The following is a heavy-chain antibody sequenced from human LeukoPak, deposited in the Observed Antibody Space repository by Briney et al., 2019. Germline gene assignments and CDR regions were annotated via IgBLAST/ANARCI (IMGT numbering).Heavy chain of an antibody. Sequence: SETLSLTCTVSGGSISGTSYYWAWIRQPPGKGLEWIGSIFYSGITYYKPSLESRVTMSVDMSKSQFSLKLTSVTAADTAVYYCARGAAVNYYFDYWGQGTLVTVSS. CDR2: IFYSGIT. J-gene: IGHJ4*02. CDR3: ARGAAVNYYFDY. V-gene: IGHV4-39*07. CDR1: GGSISGTSYY. D-gene: IGHD1-7*01.